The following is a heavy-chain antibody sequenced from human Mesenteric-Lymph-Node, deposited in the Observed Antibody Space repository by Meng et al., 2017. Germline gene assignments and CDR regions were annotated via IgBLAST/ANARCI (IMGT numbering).Heavy chain of an antibody. CDR2: IGAYNGNT. V-gene: IGHV1-18*01. CDR1: GYTFTSYG. CDR3: ARATTPDY. Sequence: QVRLAQSGAEVKKPGASVKVSCKASGYTFTSYGFSWVRQAPGQGLEWMGWIGAYNGNTNYALKFQGRVTLTTDTSTSTAYMELRSLRSDDTAVYYCARATTPDYWGQGTLVTVSS. J-gene: IGHJ4*02. D-gene: IGHD1-1*01.